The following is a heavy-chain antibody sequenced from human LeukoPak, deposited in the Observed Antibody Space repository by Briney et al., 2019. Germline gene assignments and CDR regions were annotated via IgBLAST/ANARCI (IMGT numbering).Heavy chain of an antibody. CDR3: AKYFYDSSTYSFGY. J-gene: IGHJ4*02. D-gene: IGHD3-22*01. Sequence: GGSLRLSCAASGFTFSNYAMSWVRQAPGKGLEWVSSIGSGGTTHYADSVKGRFTISRDNSKNTLFLQMNSLRAEDTAVYYCAKYFYDSSTYSFGYWGQGTLVTVSS. V-gene: IGHV3-23*01. CDR2: IGSGGTT. CDR1: GFTFSNYA.